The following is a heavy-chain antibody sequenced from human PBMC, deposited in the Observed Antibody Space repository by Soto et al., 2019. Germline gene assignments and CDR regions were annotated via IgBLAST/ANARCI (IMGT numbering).Heavy chain of an antibody. J-gene: IGHJ4*02. D-gene: IGHD2-21*02. CDR3: ATEELCGADCYFFKH. V-gene: IGHV3-48*03. CDR1: GFNLRNYE. Sequence: EVQLLETGGGSVHVGGSLRLSCAVSGFNLRNYEMNWVRQVPGKGLEWISKISGSNNNIYYADSVQGRFTISRDNANKVLFLQMNSLRAEDTVTYHCATEELCGADCYFFKHWGQGTLVTVSS. CDR2: ISGSNNNI.